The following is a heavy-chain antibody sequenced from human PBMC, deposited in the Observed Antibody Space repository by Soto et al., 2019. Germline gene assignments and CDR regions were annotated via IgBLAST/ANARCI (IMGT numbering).Heavy chain of an antibody. CDR1: GFSFSSYW. V-gene: IGHV3-7*01. CDR3: EGDRGYSTFDI. J-gene: IGHJ3*02. Sequence: GGSLRLSCGASGFSFSSYWMSWVRQAPGKGLEWVANMNQGGSEINYVDSVRGRFTISRDNAKNLLYLQMNSLRVEDTAVYHCEGDRGYSTFDICGQGTMVTV. D-gene: IGHD2-2*01. CDR2: MNQGGSEI.